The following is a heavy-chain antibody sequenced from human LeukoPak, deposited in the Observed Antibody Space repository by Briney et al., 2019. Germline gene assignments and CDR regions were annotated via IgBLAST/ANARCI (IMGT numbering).Heavy chain of an antibody. J-gene: IGHJ4*02. V-gene: IGHV3-48*04. Sequence: GRSLRLSCAASGFTFRIYGMNWVRQAPGKGPEWVSYISDDSDTIHYADSAKGRFTMSRDNAKNSLFLQMNSLRADDTAVYYCARATRNGYDYWGQGTLVTVSS. D-gene: IGHD5-24*01. CDR3: ARATRNGYDY. CDR1: GFTFRIYG. CDR2: ISDDSDTI.